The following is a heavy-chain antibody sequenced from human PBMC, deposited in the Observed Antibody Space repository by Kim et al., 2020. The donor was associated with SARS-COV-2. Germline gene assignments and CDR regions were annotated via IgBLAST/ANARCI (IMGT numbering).Heavy chain of an antibody. D-gene: IGHD3-16*02. J-gene: IGHJ4*02. Sequence: ASVKVSCKASGYTFTSYGISWVRQAPGQGLEWMGWISAYNGNTNYAQKLQGRVTMTTDTSTSTAYMELRSLRSDDTAVYYCAREIDDYVWGSYRYGFDYWGQGTLVTVSS. CDR2: ISAYNGNT. CDR3: AREIDDYVWGSYRYGFDY. CDR1: GYTFTSYG. V-gene: IGHV1-18*01.